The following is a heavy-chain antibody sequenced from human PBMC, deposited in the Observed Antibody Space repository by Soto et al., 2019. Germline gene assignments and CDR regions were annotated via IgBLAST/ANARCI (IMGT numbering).Heavy chain of an antibody. D-gene: IGHD1-26*01. CDR3: ARGLGDSGSYGGMDV. V-gene: IGHV4-34*01. CDR1: GGSFSGYY. Sequence: SETLSLTCAVYGGSFSGYYWSWIRQPPGKGLEWIGEINHSGSTNYNPSLKSRVTISVDTSKNQFSLKLSSVTAADTAVYYCARGLGDSGSYGGMDVWGQGTTVTVSS. CDR2: INHSGST. J-gene: IGHJ6*02.